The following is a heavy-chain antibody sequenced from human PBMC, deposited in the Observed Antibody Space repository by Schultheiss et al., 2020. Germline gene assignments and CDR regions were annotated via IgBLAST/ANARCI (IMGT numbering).Heavy chain of an antibody. D-gene: IGHD2-15*01. CDR3: ARGALGGSLYYFDD. V-gene: IGHV4-34*01. CDR1: GGSFSGSY. CDR2: INHSGSI. Sequence: SETLSLTCAVYGGSFSGSYWSWIRQPPGKRLEWIGEINHSGSINYNPSLKSRVSISVDTSKKQFSLKLKSVTAADTAVYYCARGALGGSLYYFDDWGQGTLVTVSS. J-gene: IGHJ4*02.